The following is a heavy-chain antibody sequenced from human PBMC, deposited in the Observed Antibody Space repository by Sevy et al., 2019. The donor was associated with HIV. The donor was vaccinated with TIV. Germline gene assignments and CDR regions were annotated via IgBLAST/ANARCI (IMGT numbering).Heavy chain of an antibody. Sequence: GGSLRLSCAASGFTFSDYYMTWIRQAPGKGLEWVSYIGSTGGAKNYADSVKVRFTISRDNAKNSLYLQMSSLRADDTAVYYCARGSSVINFDYWGQGTLVTVSS. D-gene: IGHD3-16*02. CDR2: IGSTGGAK. J-gene: IGHJ4*02. CDR1: GFTFSDYY. CDR3: ARGSSVINFDY. V-gene: IGHV3-11*04.